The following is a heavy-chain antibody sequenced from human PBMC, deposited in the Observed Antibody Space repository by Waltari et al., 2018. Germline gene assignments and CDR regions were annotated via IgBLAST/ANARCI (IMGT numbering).Heavy chain of an antibody. Sequence: QVQLVESGGGVVQHGRSRRLPCAASGFPFSRFGMHWVRQAPGKGLEWVAVIGHDGSNEYYVDSVKGRFTISRDNSKNTLYLQMNSLRAEDSAVYYCASQSTTLFDYWGQGTLVTVSS. CDR2: IGHDGSNE. CDR3: ASQSTTLFDY. CDR1: GFPFSRFG. D-gene: IGHD2-15*01. V-gene: IGHV3-33*01. J-gene: IGHJ4*02.